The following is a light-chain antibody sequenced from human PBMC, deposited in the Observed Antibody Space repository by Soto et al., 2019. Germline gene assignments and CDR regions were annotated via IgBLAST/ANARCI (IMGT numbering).Light chain of an antibody. Sequence: QSALTQPASVSGSSGQSIAISCTGTSNDVGDYNYVSWYQQYPGKAPKLIIHDVTTRPSGVSGRFAGSKSGNTASLTISGLQPEDEADYYCCSYSSSSALPYVFGTGTKLTVL. CDR2: DVT. J-gene: IGLJ1*01. V-gene: IGLV2-14*01. CDR3: CSYSSSSALPYV. CDR1: SNDVGDYNY.